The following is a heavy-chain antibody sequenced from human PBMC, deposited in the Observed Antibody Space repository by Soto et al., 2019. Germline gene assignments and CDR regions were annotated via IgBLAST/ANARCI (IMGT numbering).Heavy chain of an antibody. CDR3: ARMCHYDFWSGYYFDY. CDR1: GFSLSNARMG. D-gene: IGHD3-3*01. CDR2: IFSNDEK. J-gene: IGHJ4*02. Sequence: QVTLKESGPVLVKPTETLTLTCTVSGFSLSNARMGVSWIRQPPGKALEWLAHIFSNDEKSYSTSMKSRLTISKDNSKRQVVLTMTNMDPMDTATYYCARMCHYDFWSGYYFDYWGQGTLVTVSS. V-gene: IGHV2-26*01.